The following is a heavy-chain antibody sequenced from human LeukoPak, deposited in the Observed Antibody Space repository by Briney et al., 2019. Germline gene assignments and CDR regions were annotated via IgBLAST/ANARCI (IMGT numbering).Heavy chain of an antibody. CDR2: INTNTGNP. J-gene: IGHJ5*02. CDR1: GYTFTSYA. D-gene: IGHD2-2*01. CDR3: AREGGWVVPAAIWFDP. V-gene: IGHV7-4-1*02. Sequence: ASVKVSCKASGYTFTSYAMNWVRQAPGQGLEWMGWINTNTGNPTYAQGFTGRFVFSLDTSVSTAYLQISSLKAEDTAVYYCAREGGWVVPAAIWFDPWGQGTLVTVSS.